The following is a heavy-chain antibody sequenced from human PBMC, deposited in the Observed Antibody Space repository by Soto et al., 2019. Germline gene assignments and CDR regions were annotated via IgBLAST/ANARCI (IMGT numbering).Heavy chain of an antibody. CDR3: ARGITMIRGVIDY. CDR1: GFTFSSYW. Sequence: GGSLRLSCGASGFTFSSYWMTWVRQAPGKGLEWVANMNQDGSEKYYVDSVKGRYTISRDNAKNSLYLQMNSLRAEDTAMYYCARGITMIRGVIDYWGQGTLVTVSS. CDR2: MNQDGSEK. V-gene: IGHV3-7*05. J-gene: IGHJ4*02. D-gene: IGHD3-10*01.